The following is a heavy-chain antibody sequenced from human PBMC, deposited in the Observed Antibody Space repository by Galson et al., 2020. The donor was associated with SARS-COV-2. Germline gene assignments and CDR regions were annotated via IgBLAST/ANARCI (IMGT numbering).Heavy chain of an antibody. CDR2: IDWDDDK. V-gene: IGHV2-70*01. J-gene: IGHJ5*02. D-gene: IGHD1-26*01. CDR1: GFSLSTSGMC. CDR3: ARTTIVVLGGYNWFDP. Sequence: SGPTLVKPTQTLTLTCTSSGFSLSTSGMCVSWIRQPPGKALEWLALIDWDDDKYYSTSLKTRLTISKDTSKNQVVLAMTNMDPVDTATYYCARTTIVVLGGYNWFDPWGQGTLVTVSS.